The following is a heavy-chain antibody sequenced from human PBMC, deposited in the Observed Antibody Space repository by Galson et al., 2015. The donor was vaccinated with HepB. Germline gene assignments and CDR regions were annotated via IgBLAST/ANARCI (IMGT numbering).Heavy chain of an antibody. Sequence: CAISGDSVSSNSAAWHWIRQSPSRGLEWLGRTYYRSKWYNDYAASVKSRITINPDTSRNQFSLQLNSVTPEDTAVYYCTRLQLAHFDYWGQGTLVTVSS. CDR3: TRLQLAHFDY. V-gene: IGHV6-1*01. D-gene: IGHD5-18*01. CDR2: TYYRSKWYN. J-gene: IGHJ4*02. CDR1: GDSVSSNSAA.